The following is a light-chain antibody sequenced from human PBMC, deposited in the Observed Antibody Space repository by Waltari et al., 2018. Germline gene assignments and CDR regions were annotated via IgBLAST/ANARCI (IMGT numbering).Light chain of an antibody. CDR2: DVN. J-gene: IGLJ3*02. Sequence: QSALTQPRSVSGSPGQSVTISCTGTNGDVGGYNYVSWYQQHPGKPPKVLIYDVNKRPSGVPDRFSCSRSGNTASLIISGLQAEDEADYYCCSYAGTYTWVFGGGTKLTVL. CDR3: CSYAGTYTWV. CDR1: NGDVGGYNY. V-gene: IGLV2-11*01.